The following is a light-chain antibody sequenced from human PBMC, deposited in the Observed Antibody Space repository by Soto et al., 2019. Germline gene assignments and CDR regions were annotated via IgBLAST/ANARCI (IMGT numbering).Light chain of an antibody. CDR3: QQSYSTPLT. Sequence: DIQMTQSPSSLSASVGDRATITCRAIQSISSYLAWYQHKPGKAPSLLIYASSSCDSVIPSRFCSSGSGTEFTLTISSLQHEDFATYYCQQSYSTPLTFGGGTKVDIK. CDR1: QSISSY. J-gene: IGKJ4*01. CDR2: ASS. V-gene: IGKV1-39*01.